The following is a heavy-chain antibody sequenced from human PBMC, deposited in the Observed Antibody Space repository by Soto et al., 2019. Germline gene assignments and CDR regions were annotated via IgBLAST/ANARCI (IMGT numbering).Heavy chain of an antibody. V-gene: IGHV3-7*01. Sequence: EVQLVESGGGLVQPGGSLRLSCAASGFTFSSYWMSWVRQAPGKGLEWVANIKQDGSEKYYVDSVKGRFTISRDNAKNSLYLQMNSLRAEDTAVYYCARDEGSSSWPQYSWFDPWGQGTLVTVSS. CDR2: IKQDGSEK. J-gene: IGHJ5*02. D-gene: IGHD6-13*01. CDR3: ARDEGSSSWPQYSWFDP. CDR1: GFTFSSYW.